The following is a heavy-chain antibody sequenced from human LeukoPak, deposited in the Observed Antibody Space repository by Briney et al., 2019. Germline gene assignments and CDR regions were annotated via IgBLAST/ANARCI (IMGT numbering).Heavy chain of an antibody. CDR3: ARSYCTNGVCYRGFDP. V-gene: IGHV4-59*01. CDR1: GGSISSYY. CDR2: IYYSGST. J-gene: IGHJ5*02. D-gene: IGHD2-8*01. Sequence: SETLSLTCTVSGGSISSYYWSWIRQPPGKGLEWIGYIYYSGSTNYNPSLKSRVTISVDTSKNQFSPKLSSVTAADTAVYYCARSYCTNGVCYRGFDPWSQGTLVTVSS.